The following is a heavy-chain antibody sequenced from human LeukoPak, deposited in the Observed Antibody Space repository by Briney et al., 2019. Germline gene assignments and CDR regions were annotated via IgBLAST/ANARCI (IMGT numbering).Heavy chain of an antibody. D-gene: IGHD3-22*01. CDR3: ARGSDGRGYPVFQY. CDR1: GFSFSDYY. Sequence: GSLRLSCAASGFSFSDYYMSWIRQAPGKGLEWISYISTISTITYNADSVKGRFTVSRDNAKNSLYLQMDSLRAEDTAVYYCARGSDGRGYPVFQYWGQGALVTVSS. CDR2: ISTISTIT. V-gene: IGHV3-11*01. J-gene: IGHJ1*01.